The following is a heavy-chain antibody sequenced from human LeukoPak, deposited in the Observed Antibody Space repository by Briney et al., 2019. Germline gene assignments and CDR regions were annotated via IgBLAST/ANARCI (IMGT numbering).Heavy chain of an antibody. CDR3: ARDRNYFDA. D-gene: IGHD4-11*01. Sequence: PSETLSLTCSVAGGSIRNHFWSWIRLSPGKGLERIGNIYYTTNPNYNPSLASRVTISIDTSKDQLSLKLNSVTAADTAVYYCARDRNYFDAWGQGTRVTVSS. J-gene: IGHJ5*02. V-gene: IGHV4-59*11. CDR2: IYYTTNP. CDR1: GGSIRNHF.